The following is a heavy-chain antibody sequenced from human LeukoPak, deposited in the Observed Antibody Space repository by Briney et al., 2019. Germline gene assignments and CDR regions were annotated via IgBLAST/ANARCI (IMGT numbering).Heavy chain of an antibody. Sequence: SETLSLTCTVSGGSISSYYWSWIRQPPGKGLEWIGYIYYSGSTNYNPSLKSRVTISVDTSKNQFSLKLSSVTAADTAVYYCARLSADYYGSGSYYSGIPYYYYGMDVWGQGTTVTVSS. J-gene: IGHJ6*02. CDR1: GGSISSYY. CDR2: IYYSGST. CDR3: ARLSADYYGSGSYYSGIPYYYYGMDV. V-gene: IGHV4-59*08. D-gene: IGHD3-10*01.